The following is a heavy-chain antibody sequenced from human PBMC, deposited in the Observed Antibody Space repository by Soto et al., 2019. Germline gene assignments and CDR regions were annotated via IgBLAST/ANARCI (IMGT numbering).Heavy chain of an antibody. J-gene: IGHJ5*02. CDR2: IYTAGGT. CDR1: GFPVINTY. V-gene: IGHV3-53*01. CDR3: ARALPVAKGGFDP. Sequence: GGSLILSCAASGFPVINTYMTWVRQPPGKGLECVSVIYTAGGTNYADSVKGRFIISRDNSKNTLYLQMNSLRAEDTAVYYCARALPVAKGGFDPWGQGTRVNVSA. D-gene: IGHD2-2*01.